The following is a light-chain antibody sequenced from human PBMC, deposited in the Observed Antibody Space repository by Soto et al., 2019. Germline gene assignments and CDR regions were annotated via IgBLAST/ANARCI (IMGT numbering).Light chain of an antibody. Sequence: EIVLTQSSGTLSLSPGERATLSCRASQSVSSSYLAWYQQKPGQAPRLLIYGASSGATGIPDRFSGSGSGTDFTLTISRLEPEDFAVYYCQQYGSSPRTFGQGTKVDIK. V-gene: IGKV3-20*01. CDR3: QQYGSSPRT. CDR1: QSVSSSY. J-gene: IGKJ1*01. CDR2: GAS.